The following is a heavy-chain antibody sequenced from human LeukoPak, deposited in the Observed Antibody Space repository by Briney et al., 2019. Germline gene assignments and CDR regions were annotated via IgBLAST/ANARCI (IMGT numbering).Heavy chain of an antibody. CDR3: ARDRKGRGQQLEYNWFDP. Sequence: SETLSLTCTVSGGSISSYYWSWIRQPPGKGLEWIGYIYYSGSTYYNPSLKSRVTISVDTSKNQFSLKLSSVTAADTAVYYCARDRKGRGQQLEYNWFDPWGQGTLVTVSS. V-gene: IGHV4-59*12. CDR1: GGSISSYY. D-gene: IGHD6-13*01. CDR2: IYYSGST. J-gene: IGHJ5*02.